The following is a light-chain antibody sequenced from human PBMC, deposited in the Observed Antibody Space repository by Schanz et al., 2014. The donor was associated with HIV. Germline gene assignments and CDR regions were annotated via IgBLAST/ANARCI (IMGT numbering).Light chain of an antibody. J-gene: IGKJ3*01. CDR2: DAS. V-gene: IGKV3-11*01. CDR3: QQRSNWPGFT. Sequence: EIVLTQSPATLSLSPGERATLSCRASLSVGSYLAWLQQKPGQAPRLLIYDASNRAPGIPARFSGSGSGTDFTLTISSLEPEDSAVYYCQQRSNWPGFTFGPGTKVDIK. CDR1: LSVGSY.